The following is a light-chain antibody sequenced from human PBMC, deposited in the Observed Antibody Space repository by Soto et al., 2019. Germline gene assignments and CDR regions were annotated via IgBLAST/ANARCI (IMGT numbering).Light chain of an antibody. CDR1: SNDVGGYKY. Sequence: QSVLAQPASVSGAPGQSITISCTGTSNDVGGYKYVSWYQQRPGTAPKLIMFEVNNRPSGVSDRFSGSRSANTASLTISGLQAQDEADYYCSSYSSNNILSYVFGTGTKVT. CDR3: SSYSSNNILSYV. CDR2: EVN. V-gene: IGLV2-14*03. J-gene: IGLJ1*01.